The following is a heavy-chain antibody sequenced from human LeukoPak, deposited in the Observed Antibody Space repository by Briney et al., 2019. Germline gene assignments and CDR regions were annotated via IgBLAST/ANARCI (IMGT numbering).Heavy chain of an antibody. D-gene: IGHD3-3*01. CDR3: ARGQSYDFWSGLDAFDI. J-gene: IGHJ3*02. V-gene: IGHV4-59*08. CDR2: IYYSGST. CDR1: GGSISSYY. Sequence: SETLSLTCTVSGGSISSYYWSWIRQPPGKGLEWIGYIYYSGSTNYNPSLKSRVTISVDTSKNQFSLKLSSVTAADTAVYYCARGQSYDFWSGLDAFDIWGQGTMVTVSS.